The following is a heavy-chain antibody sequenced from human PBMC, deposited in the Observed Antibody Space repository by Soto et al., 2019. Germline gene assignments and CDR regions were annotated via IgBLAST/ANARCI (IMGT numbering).Heavy chain of an antibody. J-gene: IGHJ4*02. D-gene: IGHD5-12*01. V-gene: IGHV3-74*01. CDR1: GFSFNNYW. Sequence: GGSLRLSCAASGFSFNNYWMHWVRQAPGKGLVWVSRVNGDGSSTAYADSVEGRFTISRDNAKNTLCLQVTSLRVEDTAVYYCARGGYTGYPPFGYWGRGTLVTVSS. CDR2: VNGDGSST. CDR3: ARGGYTGYPPFGY.